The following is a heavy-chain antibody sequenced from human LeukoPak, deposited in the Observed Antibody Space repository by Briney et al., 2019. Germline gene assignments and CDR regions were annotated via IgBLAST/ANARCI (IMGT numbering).Heavy chain of an antibody. J-gene: IGHJ3*02. CDR1: GFTFSSYG. V-gene: IGHV3-30*03. CDR3: SSGGYWPSDDAFDI. CDR2: ISYDGSNK. D-gene: IGHD1-26*01. Sequence: GRSLRLSCAASGFTFSSYGMHWVRQAPGKGLEWVAVISYDGSNKYYADSVKGRFTISRDNSKNTLYLQMNSLRAEDTAVYYCSSGGYWPSDDAFDIWGQGTMVTVSS.